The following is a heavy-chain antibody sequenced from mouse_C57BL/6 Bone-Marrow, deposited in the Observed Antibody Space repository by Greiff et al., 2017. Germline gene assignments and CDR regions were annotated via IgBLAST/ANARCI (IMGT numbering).Heavy chain of an antibody. D-gene: IGHD2-4*01. V-gene: IGHV1-78*01. CDR1: GYTFTDHT. J-gene: IGHJ4*01. CDR2: IYPRDGST. CDR3: ARGAITTGGYYYAMDY. Sequence: VQRVESDAELVKPGASVKISCKVSGYTFTDHTIHWMKQRPEQGLEWIGYIYPRDGSTKYNEKFKGKATLTADKSSSTAYMQLNSLTSEDSAVYFCARGAITTGGYYYAMDYWGQGTSVTVSS.